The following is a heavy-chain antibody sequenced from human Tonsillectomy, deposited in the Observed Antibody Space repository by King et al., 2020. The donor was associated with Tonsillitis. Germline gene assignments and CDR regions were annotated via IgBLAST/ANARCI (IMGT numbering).Heavy chain of an antibody. CDR3: ATDLAAPGSWTKN. CDR2: FNPAEGET. CDR1: GYTLTELS. Sequence: QLVQSGAEVKKPGASVKVSCKVSGYTLTELSMHWVRQAPGKGLEWMGGFNPAEGETIYAQKFQGRVTMTEDTSTDTAYMEMRSLISEDTAVHYCATDLAAPGSWTKNWGQGTLVTVSS. V-gene: IGHV1-24*01. D-gene: IGHD6-6*01. J-gene: IGHJ4*02.